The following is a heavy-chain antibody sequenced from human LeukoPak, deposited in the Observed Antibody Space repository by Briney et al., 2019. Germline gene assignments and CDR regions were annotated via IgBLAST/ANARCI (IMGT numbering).Heavy chain of an antibody. CDR2: LSGSGGST. V-gene: IGHV3-23*01. Sequence: GGSLSLSRAASGFTFSSDAMRGLRQAPGEGREWVAALSGSGGSTYYTEPVKGRFTISRDNSKNTLYLQMNSLRAEDTAVYYCVNDALHHYDSSGYYYGRAFDIWGQGTMVTVSS. CDR1: GFTFSSDA. CDR3: VNDALHHYDSSGYYYGRAFDI. J-gene: IGHJ3*02. D-gene: IGHD3-22*01.